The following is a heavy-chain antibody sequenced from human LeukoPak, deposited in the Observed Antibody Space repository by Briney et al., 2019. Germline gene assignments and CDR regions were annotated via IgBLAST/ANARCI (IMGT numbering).Heavy chain of an antibody. CDR2: INTDTGNP. D-gene: IGHD3-22*01. J-gene: IGHJ4*02. CDR3: ARVRYFDTSGYYHYFDY. V-gene: IGHV7-4-1*02. Sequence: ASVKVSCKASGYTFTSYAMNWVRQAPGQGLEWMGWINTDTGNPTYAQDFTGRFVFSLDTSVSTAYLQISGLKAEDTAVYFCARVRYFDTSGYYHYFDYWGQGTLVTVSS. CDR1: GYTFTSYA.